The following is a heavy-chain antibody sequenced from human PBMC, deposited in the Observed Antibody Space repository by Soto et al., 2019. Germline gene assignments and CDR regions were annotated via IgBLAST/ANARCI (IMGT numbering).Heavy chain of an antibody. Sequence: ASVKVSCRASGYTFTSYGISWVRQAPGQGLEWMGWISAYNGNTNYAQKLQGRVTMTTDTSTSTAYMELRSLRSDDTAVYYCARDIEHLGAFDYWGQGTLVTVSS. CDR3: ARDIEHLGAFDY. CDR2: ISAYNGNT. D-gene: IGHD3-3*01. V-gene: IGHV1-18*04. CDR1: GYTFTSYG. J-gene: IGHJ4*02.